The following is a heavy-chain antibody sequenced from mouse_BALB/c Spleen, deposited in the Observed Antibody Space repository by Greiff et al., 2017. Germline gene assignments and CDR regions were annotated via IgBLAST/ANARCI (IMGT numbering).Heavy chain of an antibody. CDR1: GFSLTSYG. Sequence: VQLKESGPGLVAPSQSLSITCTVSGFSLTSYGVHRVRQPPGKGLEWLGVIWAGGSTNYNSALMSRLSISKDNSKSQVFLKMNSLQTDDTAMYYCARPAPYYYGSSSYAMDYWGQGTSVTVSS. D-gene: IGHD1-1*01. CDR2: IWAGGST. V-gene: IGHV2-9*02. CDR3: ARPAPYYYGSSSYAMDY. J-gene: IGHJ4*01.